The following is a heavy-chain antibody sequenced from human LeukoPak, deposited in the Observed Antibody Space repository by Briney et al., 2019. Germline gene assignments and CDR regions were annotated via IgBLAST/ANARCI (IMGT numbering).Heavy chain of an antibody. V-gene: IGHV1-8*01. D-gene: IGHD4-17*01. CDR3: ARGYSVTTELRNDY. CDR1: GYTFTSYD. Sequence: ASVKVSCKASGYTFTSYDINWVRQATGQGLEWMGWMNPNSGNTGYAQKFQGRVTMTRNTSISTAYTELSSLRSEDTAVYYCARGYSVTTELRNDYWGQGTLVTVSS. CDR2: MNPNSGNT. J-gene: IGHJ4*02.